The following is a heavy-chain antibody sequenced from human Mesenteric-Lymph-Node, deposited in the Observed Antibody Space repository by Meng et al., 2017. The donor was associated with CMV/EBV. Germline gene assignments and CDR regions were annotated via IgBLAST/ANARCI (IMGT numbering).Heavy chain of an antibody. D-gene: IGHD4-11*01. CDR2: VYFSGRT. V-gene: IGHV4-61*01. CDR3: ARVSEGFSNYEYYYYYGMDV. CDR1: GGSVSSTNYQ. J-gene: IGHJ6*02. Sequence: GSLRLSCTVSGGSVSSTNYQWSWIRQPPGKGLEWIGYVYFSGRTNYNPSLKSRVTTSVDTSKNQFSLRLSSVTSADTAVYYCARVSEGFSNYEYYYYYGMDVWGQGTTVTVSS.